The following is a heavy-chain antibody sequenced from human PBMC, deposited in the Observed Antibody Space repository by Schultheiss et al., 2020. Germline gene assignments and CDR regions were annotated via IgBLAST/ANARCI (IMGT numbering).Heavy chain of an antibody. V-gene: IGHV4-59*12. J-gene: IGHJ6*02. CDR1: GGSISSYY. D-gene: IGHD5-12*01. Sequence: AETLSLTCTVSGGSISSYYWSWIRQPPGKGLEWIGYIYYSGSTNYNPSLKSRVTISVDTSKNQFSLKLSSVTAADTAVYYCARETVATIGNHYGMDVWGQGTTVTVSS. CDR2: IYYSGST. CDR3: ARETVATIGNHYGMDV.